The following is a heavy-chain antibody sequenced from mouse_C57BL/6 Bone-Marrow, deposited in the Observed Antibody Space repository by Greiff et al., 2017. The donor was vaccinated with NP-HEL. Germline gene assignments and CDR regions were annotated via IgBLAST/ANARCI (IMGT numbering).Heavy chain of an antibody. CDR3: ARWEGSSYDYYAMDY. D-gene: IGHD1-1*01. Sequence: VQLQQPGAELVKPGASVKLSCKASGYTFTSYWMHWVKQRPGQGLEWIGMIHPNSGSTNYNEKFKSKATLTVDKSSSTAYMQLSSLTSEDSAVYYCARWEGSSYDYYAMDYWGQGTSVTVSS. CDR1: GYTFTSYW. CDR2: IHPNSGST. J-gene: IGHJ4*01. V-gene: IGHV1-64*01.